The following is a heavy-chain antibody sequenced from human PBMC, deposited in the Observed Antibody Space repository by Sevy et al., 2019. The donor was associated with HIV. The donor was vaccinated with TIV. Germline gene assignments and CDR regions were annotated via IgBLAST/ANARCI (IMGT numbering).Heavy chain of an antibody. V-gene: IGHV3-23*01. CDR1: GFTFSNYA. CDR2: ITGSSTTI. D-gene: IGHD3-10*01. J-gene: IGHJ4*02. Sequence: GGSLRLSCAASGFTFSNYALTWVRQAPGKGLDWVSSITGSSTTIYYADSVKGRFTVSRDNSNNTLYLHINSLRAEDTAVYYCARVRYDSGSYYKDYWGQGTLVTVSS. CDR3: ARVRYDSGSYYKDY.